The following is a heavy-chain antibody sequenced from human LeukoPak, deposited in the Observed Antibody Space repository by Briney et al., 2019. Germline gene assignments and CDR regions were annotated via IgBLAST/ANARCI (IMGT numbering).Heavy chain of an antibody. CDR2: ISYDGSNK. Sequence: GGSLRLSCAASGFTFSSYGMHWVRRAPGKGLEWVAVISYDGSNKYYADSVKGRFTISRDNSKNTLYLQMNSLRAEDTAVYYCAKDSTAVVTAIADYWGQGTLVTVSS. J-gene: IGHJ4*02. CDR1: GFTFSSYG. CDR3: AKDSTAVVTAIADY. V-gene: IGHV3-30*18. D-gene: IGHD2-21*02.